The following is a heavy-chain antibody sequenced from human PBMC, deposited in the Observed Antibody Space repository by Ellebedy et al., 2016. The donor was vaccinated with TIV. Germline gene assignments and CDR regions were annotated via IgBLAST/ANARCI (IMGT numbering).Heavy chain of an antibody. Sequence: SVKVSXKASGGTFSSYAISWVRQAPGQGLEWMGGIIPIFGTANYAQKFQGRVTITADKSTSTAYMELSSLRSEDTAVYYCASSGSGSYYRLIYGMDVWGQGTTVTVSS. J-gene: IGHJ6*02. CDR3: ASSGSGSYYRLIYGMDV. CDR1: GGTFSSYA. D-gene: IGHD3-10*01. V-gene: IGHV1-69*06. CDR2: IIPIFGTA.